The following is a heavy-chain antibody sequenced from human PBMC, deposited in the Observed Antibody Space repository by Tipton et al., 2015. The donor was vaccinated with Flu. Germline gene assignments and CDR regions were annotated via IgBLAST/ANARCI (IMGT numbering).Heavy chain of an antibody. D-gene: IGHD2-8*02. CDR2: IKQDGSEK. CDR1: GFTFSSYW. Sequence: SLRLSCAASGFTFSSYWMSWVRQAPGKGLEWVANIKQDGSEKYYVDSVKGRFTISRDNAKNSLYLQMNSLRAEDTAVYYCARAYCTGGVCLDYCGQGTLVTVSS. J-gene: IGHJ4*02. CDR3: ARAYCTGGVCLDY. V-gene: IGHV3-7*01.